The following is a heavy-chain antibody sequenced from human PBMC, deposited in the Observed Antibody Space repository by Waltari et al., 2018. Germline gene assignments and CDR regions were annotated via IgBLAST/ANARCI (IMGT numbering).Heavy chain of an antibody. Sequence: QVQLQQWGAGLLKPSETLSLTCGVYGGSFYDYYGTWIRRTPGRGLGGLGEIHTSGGSNHSPAIKGRVTMSEDTPNNQVSLWLSSVTAADTAVYYCARVHRYVEVSAYAFDYWGQGTLVTVSS. D-gene: IGHD2-21*02. CDR2: IHTSGGS. J-gene: IGHJ4*02. V-gene: IGHV4-34*01. CDR3: ARVHRYVEVSAYAFDY. CDR1: GGSFYDYY.